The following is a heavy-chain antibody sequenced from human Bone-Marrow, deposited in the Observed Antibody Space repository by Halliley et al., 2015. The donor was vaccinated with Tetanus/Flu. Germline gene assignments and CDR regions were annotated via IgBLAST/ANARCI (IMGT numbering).Heavy chain of an antibody. Sequence: TLSLTCTLSGGSIGSHFWCWVRQPPGRGLEWIGCYYYGGNPYYNPSLRSPVAISVDTSKNQFSLTLSSVTATDTAVYYCATLGYTSGNSFDHWGQGTPITVSS. V-gene: IGHV4-59*08. CDR1: GGSIGSHF. CDR2: YYYGGNP. J-gene: IGHJ4*02. CDR3: ATLGYTSGNSFDH. D-gene: IGHD2-15*01.